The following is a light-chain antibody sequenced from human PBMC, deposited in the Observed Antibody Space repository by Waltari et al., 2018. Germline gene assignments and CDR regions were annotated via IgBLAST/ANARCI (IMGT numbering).Light chain of an antibody. Sequence: QSALTQPPSASGSPGQSVTISCTGTADDIGGYDYVSWYQQHPGKAPKVLIYEVTKRPSGVPDRFSGSKSGNTASLTVSGLQAEDEADYYCSSYAGRNIVIFGGGTKLTVL. CDR1: ADDIGGYDY. CDR3: SSYAGRNIVI. J-gene: IGLJ2*01. V-gene: IGLV2-8*01. CDR2: EVT.